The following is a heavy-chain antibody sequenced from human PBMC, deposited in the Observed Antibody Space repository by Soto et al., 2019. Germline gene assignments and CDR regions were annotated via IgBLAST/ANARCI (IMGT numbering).Heavy chain of an antibody. CDR3: AKGVMVVAAGAY. J-gene: IGHJ4*02. CDR2: ISYDGSNK. Sequence: QVQLVESGGGVVQPGRSLRLSCAASGFTFSSYGMHWVRQAPGKGLEWVAVISYDGSNKYYADSVKGRFTISRDNSKNTLYLQMNSLRAEDTAGYYCAKGVMVVAAGAYWGQGTLVTVSS. CDR1: GFTFSSYG. V-gene: IGHV3-30*18. D-gene: IGHD2-15*01.